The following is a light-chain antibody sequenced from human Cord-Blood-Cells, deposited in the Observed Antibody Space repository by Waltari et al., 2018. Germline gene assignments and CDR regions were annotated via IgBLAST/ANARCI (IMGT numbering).Light chain of an antibody. V-gene: IGLV2-14*01. CDR3: AAYTRTGALWV. J-gene: IGLJ1*01. CDR2: GVC. Sequence: QSALTQPASVSGSPGQSITISCTGTSSDVGGYNYVSWYQQHPGKAPKHMIYGVCERPPGGSISVSGAQSGDTASLCISGVPSEDKADYNSAAYTRTGALWVSGAGTKVTFL. CDR1: SSDVGGYNY.